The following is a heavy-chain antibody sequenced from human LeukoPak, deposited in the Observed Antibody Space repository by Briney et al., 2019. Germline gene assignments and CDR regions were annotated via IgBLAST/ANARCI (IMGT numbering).Heavy chain of an antibody. J-gene: IGHJ6*03. CDR1: GGSISSSY. D-gene: IGHD3-3*01. V-gene: IGHV4-59*01. Sequence: PSETLSLTCTVSGGSISSSYWSWIRQSPDKGLEWLGYVYYTGSTDYNPSLKSRVTISVDTSKNQFSLKLSSVTAADTAVYYCAKYYDFWSGYFYVDVWGKGTTVTVSS. CDR3: AKYYDFWSGYFYVDV. CDR2: VYYTGST.